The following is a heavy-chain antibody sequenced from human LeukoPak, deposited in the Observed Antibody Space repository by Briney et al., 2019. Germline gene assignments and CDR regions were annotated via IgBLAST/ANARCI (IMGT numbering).Heavy chain of an antibody. CDR3: ARAAVRYCSSTSCTYFDY. CDR1: GYTFTSYA. D-gene: IGHD2-2*01. J-gene: IGHJ4*02. V-gene: IGHV1-3*01. CDR2: INAGNGNT. Sequence: ASVTVSCKASGYTFTSYAMHWVRQAPGQRLEWMGWINAGNGNTKYSQKFQGRVTITRDTSASTAYMELSSLRSEDTAVYYCARAAVRYCSSTSCTYFDYWGQGTLVTVSS.